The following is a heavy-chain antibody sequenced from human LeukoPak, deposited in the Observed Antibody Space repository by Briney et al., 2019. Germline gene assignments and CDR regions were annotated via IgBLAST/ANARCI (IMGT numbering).Heavy chain of an antibody. D-gene: IGHD4-17*01. CDR2: IYYSGST. CDR3: ARDPGDYDPPYYFDY. Sequence: MTSETLSLTCTVSGGSISSYYWSWIRQPPGKGLEWIGYIYYSGSTNYNPSLKSRVTISVDTSKNQFSLKLSSVTAADTAVYYCARDPGDYDPPYYFDYWGQGTLVTVSS. J-gene: IGHJ4*02. V-gene: IGHV4-59*12. CDR1: GGSISSYY.